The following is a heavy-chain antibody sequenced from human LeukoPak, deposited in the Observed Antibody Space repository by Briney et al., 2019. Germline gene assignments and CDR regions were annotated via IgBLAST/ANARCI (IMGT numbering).Heavy chain of an antibody. J-gene: IGHJ4*02. CDR2: ISSSSSYI. D-gene: IGHD3-22*01. Sequence: GGSLRLSCAASGFTFSSYSMNWVRQAPGKGLEWVSSISSSSSYIYYADSVKGRFTTSRDNAKNSLYLQMNSLRAEDTAVYYCARDESSMITGGYWGQGTLVTVSS. V-gene: IGHV3-21*01. CDR1: GFTFSSYS. CDR3: ARDESSMITGGY.